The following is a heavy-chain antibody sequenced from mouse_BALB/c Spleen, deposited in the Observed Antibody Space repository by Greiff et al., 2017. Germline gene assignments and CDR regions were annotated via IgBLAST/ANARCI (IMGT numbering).Heavy chain of an antibody. CDR2: SRNKANDYTT. V-gene: IGHV7-1*02. Sequence: EVKVVESGGGLVQPGGSLRLSCATSGFTFSDFYMEWVRQPPGKRLEWIAASRNKANDYTTEYSASVKGRFIVSRDTSQSILYLQMNALRAEDTAIYYCARGPNYYGSNAMDYWGQGTSVTVSA. D-gene: IGHD1-1*01. CDR1: GFTFSDFY. J-gene: IGHJ4*01. CDR3: ARGPNYYGSNAMDY.